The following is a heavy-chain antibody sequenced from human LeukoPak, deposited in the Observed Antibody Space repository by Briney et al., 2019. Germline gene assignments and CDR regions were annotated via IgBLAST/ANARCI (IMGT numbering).Heavy chain of an antibody. V-gene: IGHV4-4*07. CDR3: ARGPPDSSSWYPELYGMDV. CDR1: GGSISSYY. D-gene: IGHD6-13*01. Sequence: PSETLSLTCTVSGGSISSYYWSWIRQPAGKGLEWIGRIYTSGSTNYNPSLKSRVTMSVDTSKHQFSLKLSSVTAAATAVYYCARGPPDSSSWYPELYGMDVWGQGTTVTVSS. J-gene: IGHJ6*02. CDR2: IYTSGST.